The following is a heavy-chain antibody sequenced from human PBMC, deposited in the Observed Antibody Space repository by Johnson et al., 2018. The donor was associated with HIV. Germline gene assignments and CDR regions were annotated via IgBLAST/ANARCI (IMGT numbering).Heavy chain of an antibody. V-gene: IGHV3-30*03. D-gene: IGHD3-3*01. CDR3: ARGSPYYNFWSGYVDAFDI. J-gene: IGHJ3*02. CDR1: GFTFSSYC. CDR2: ISYDGSKK. Sequence: QVQLVESGGGLIQPGGSLRLSCAASGFTFSSYCMHWVRQAPGKGLEWVAVISYDGSKKYYADSVKGRLTISRDNSKNTLYLQKNSLRAEDTAVYYCARGSPYYNFWSGYVDAFDIWGQGTMVTVSS.